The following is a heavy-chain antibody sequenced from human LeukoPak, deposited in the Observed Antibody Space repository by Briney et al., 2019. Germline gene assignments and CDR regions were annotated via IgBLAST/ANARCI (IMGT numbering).Heavy chain of an antibody. D-gene: IGHD3-10*01. CDR3: ARGSVLWFGELLTYYYYGMDV. J-gene: IGHJ6*02. V-gene: IGHV3-74*01. CDR1: GFTFSSYW. Sequence: QAGGSLRLSCAASGFTFSSYWMHWVRQAPGKGLVWVSRINSDGSSTSYADSVKGRFTISRDNAKNTLYLQMNSLRAEDTAVYYCARGSVLWFGELLTYYYYGMDVWGQGTTATVSS. CDR2: INSDGSST.